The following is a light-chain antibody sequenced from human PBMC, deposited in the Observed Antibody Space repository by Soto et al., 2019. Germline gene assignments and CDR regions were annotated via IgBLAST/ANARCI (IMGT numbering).Light chain of an antibody. V-gene: IGKV3-20*01. Sequence: IVLTQSPATLSLSPGERATLSCRASQSLSSNYLAWYQQKPGQAPRLLIYGVSSRATGVPVSFSGSGSGTDFTLTISRLEPEDFAVYYCQQYVSAPITFGQGTRLEIK. CDR2: GVS. CDR1: QSLSSNY. CDR3: QQYVSAPIT. J-gene: IGKJ5*01.